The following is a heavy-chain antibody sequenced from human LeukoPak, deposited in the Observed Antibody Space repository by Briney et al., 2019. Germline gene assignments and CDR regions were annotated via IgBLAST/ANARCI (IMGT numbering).Heavy chain of an antibody. CDR1: GYTFTSYG. Sequence: ASVKVSCKASGYTFTSYGISWVRQAPGQGLEWMGWISAYNGNTNYAQKLQGRVTMTTDTSTSTAYMELRSLRSEDTAVYYCARGGYYDFWSGYYSPVDFYFDYWGQGTLVTVSS. CDR2: ISAYNGNT. J-gene: IGHJ4*02. D-gene: IGHD3-3*01. V-gene: IGHV1-18*01. CDR3: ARGGYYDFWSGYYSPVDFYFDY.